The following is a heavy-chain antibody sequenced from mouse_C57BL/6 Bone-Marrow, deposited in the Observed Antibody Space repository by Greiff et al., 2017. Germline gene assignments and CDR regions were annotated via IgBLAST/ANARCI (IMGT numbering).Heavy chain of an antibody. CDR2: IDPENGDT. Sequence: EVQLQQSGAELVRPGASVKLSCTASGFNIKDDYMHWVKQRPEQGLEWIGWIDPENGDTEYASKFQGKATITADTSSNTAYLQLSSLTSEDTAVYYCTYFYGSRYYFDYWGRGTTLTVSS. CDR1: GFNIKDDY. V-gene: IGHV14-4*01. J-gene: IGHJ2*01. CDR3: TYFYGSRYYFDY. D-gene: IGHD1-1*01.